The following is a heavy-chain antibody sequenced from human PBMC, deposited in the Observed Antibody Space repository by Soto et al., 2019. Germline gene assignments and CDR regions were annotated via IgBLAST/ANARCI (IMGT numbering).Heavy chain of an antibody. CDR3: ARAHAYTVVQTALQGWFDP. CDR2: VYSAGTV. D-gene: IGHD2-2*02. V-gene: IGHV4-61*02. J-gene: IGHJ5*02. Sequence: PSETLSLTCTVSGGSISSGDYYWSWIRQSAGKGLEWIGRVYSAGTVNYNPSLQSRVTMSLETSKNQFYLKLSSVTAADTAVYYCARAHAYTVVQTALQGWFDPWGHGTLVTVSS. CDR1: GGSISSGDYY.